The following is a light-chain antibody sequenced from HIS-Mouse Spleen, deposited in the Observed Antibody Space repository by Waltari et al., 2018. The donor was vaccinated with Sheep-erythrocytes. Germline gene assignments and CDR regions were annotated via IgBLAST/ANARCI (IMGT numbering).Light chain of an antibody. CDR2: EDN. V-gene: IGLV6-57*04. Sequence: NFMLTQPHSVSESPGKTVTISCTRSSGRIASHYVHGYQQRPGSAPTTVLYEDNQRPSGVPDRFSGSIDSSSNSASLTISGLKTEDEADYYCQSYDSSNRVFGGGTKLTVL. CDR3: QSYDSSNRV. J-gene: IGLJ3*02. CDR1: SGRIASHY.